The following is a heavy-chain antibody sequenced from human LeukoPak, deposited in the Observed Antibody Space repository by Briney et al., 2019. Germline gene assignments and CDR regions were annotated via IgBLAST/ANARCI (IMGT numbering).Heavy chain of an antibody. CDR1: GGSISSSSYY. Sequence: SETLSLTCTVSGGSISSSSYYWGWIRQPPGKGLEWIGSIYYSGSTYYNPSLKSRVTISVDTSKNQFSLKLSSVTAADTAVYFCARGADGTGAADYWGQGTLVTVSS. V-gene: IGHV4-39*07. CDR2: IYYSGST. J-gene: IGHJ4*02. CDR3: ARGADGTGAADY. D-gene: IGHD3-10*01.